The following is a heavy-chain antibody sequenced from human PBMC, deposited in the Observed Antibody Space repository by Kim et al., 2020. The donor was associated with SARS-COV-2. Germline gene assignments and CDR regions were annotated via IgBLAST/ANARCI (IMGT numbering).Heavy chain of an antibody. D-gene: IGHD2-2*02. V-gene: IGHV4-39*01. J-gene: IGHJ4*02. CDR2: VYYTGST. Sequence: SETLSLTCTVSGGSISSSGYYWGWIRQPPGKGLEWIGSVYYTGSTYYNPSLKSRVTISVDTSKNQFSLKLSSVTAADTAVYYCARHFRGTYIRFLGLYQFVYWGQGTLVTASS. CDR3: ARHFRGTYIRFLGLYQFVY. CDR1: GGSISSSGYY.